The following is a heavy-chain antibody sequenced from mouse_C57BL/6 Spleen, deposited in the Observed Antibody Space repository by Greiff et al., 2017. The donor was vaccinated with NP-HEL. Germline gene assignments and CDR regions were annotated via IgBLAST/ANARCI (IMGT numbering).Heavy chain of an antibody. CDR3: ARVTAQANAMDY. CDR2: INPSSGYT. V-gene: IGHV1-4*01. J-gene: IGHJ4*01. D-gene: IGHD3-2*02. Sequence: VQLQQSGAELARPGASVKMSCKASGYTFTSYTMHWVKQRPGQGLDWIGYINPSSGYTKYNQKFKDKATLTADKSSSTAYMQLSSLTSEDSAVYYCARVTAQANAMDYWGQGTSVNVSS. CDR1: GYTFTSYT.